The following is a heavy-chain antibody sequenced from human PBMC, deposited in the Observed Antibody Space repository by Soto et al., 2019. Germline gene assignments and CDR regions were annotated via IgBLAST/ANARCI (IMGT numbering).Heavy chain of an antibody. J-gene: IGHJ6*02. CDR3: ARSQGSSTSLEIYYYYSYGMDV. CDR2: IIPISGTA. Sequence: QVQLVQSGAEVKKPGSSVKVSCKASGGTFSSYAISWVRQAPVQGLEWMGGIIPISGTANYAQKFQGRVTITADESTSTAYMELSSLRSEDTAVYYCARSQGSSTSLEIYYYYSYGMDVWGQGTTVTVSS. CDR1: GGTFSSYA. D-gene: IGHD2-2*01. V-gene: IGHV1-69*01.